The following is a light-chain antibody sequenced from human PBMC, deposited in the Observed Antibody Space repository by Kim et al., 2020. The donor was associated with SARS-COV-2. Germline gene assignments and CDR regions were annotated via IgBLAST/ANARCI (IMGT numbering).Light chain of an antibody. CDR2: WAS. V-gene: IGKV4-1*01. CDR1: QSVFDSSKNKNS. J-gene: IGKJ4*01. Sequence: ATINCKSSQSVFDSSKNKNSLVWYQQKPGQPPQVLIYWASTRKSGVPDRFSGSESGTDFTLTISSLQAEDVALYYCQQFYTTPLTFGGGTKVDIK. CDR3: QQFYTTPLT.